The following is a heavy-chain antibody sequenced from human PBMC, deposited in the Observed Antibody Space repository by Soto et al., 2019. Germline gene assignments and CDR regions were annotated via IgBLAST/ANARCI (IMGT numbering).Heavy chain of an antibody. CDR2: IYPGDSDT. D-gene: IGHD2-8*01. V-gene: IGHV5-51*01. Sequence: GESLKISCKGSGYSFTSYWIGWVRQMPGKGLEWMGIIYPGDSDTRYSPSFQGQVTISADKSISTAYLQWSSLKASDTAMYYCATLYCTNGVCYEGYYYYDMDVWGQGTTVTVSS. J-gene: IGHJ6*02. CDR3: ATLYCTNGVCYEGYYYYDMDV. CDR1: GYSFTSYW.